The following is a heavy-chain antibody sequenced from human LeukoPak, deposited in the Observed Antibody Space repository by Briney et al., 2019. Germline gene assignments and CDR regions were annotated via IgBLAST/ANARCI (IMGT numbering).Heavy chain of an antibody. Sequence: ASVKVSCKASGGTFSSYAISWVRQAPGQGLEWMGGIIPIFGTANYAQKFQGRVTITADESTSTAYMELSSLRSEDTAVYYCGRDQRLEMATMKFDYWGQGTLVTVSS. CDR1: GGTFSSYA. CDR2: IIPIFGTA. CDR3: GRDQRLEMATMKFDY. J-gene: IGHJ4*02. D-gene: IGHD5-24*01. V-gene: IGHV1-69*13.